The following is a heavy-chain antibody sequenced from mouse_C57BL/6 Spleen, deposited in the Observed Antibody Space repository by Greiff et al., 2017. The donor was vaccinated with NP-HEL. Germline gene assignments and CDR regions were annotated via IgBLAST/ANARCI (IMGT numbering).Heavy chain of an antibody. Sequence: EVKLQESGPGLVKPSQSLSLTCSVTGYSITSGYYWNWIRQFPGNKLEWMGYISYDGSNNYNPSLKNRISITRDTSKNQFFLKLNSVTTEDTATYYCARRDGYYVDYAMDYWGQGTSVTVSS. CDR2: ISYDGSN. V-gene: IGHV3-6*01. CDR1: GYSITSGYY. D-gene: IGHD2-3*01. CDR3: ARRDGYYVDYAMDY. J-gene: IGHJ4*01.